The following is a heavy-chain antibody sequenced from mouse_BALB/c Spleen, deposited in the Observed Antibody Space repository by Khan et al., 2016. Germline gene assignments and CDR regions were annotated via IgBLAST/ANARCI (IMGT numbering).Heavy chain of an antibody. Sequence: VQLQQPGPELVKPGASVKMSCKASGYTFPIFIIHWVKQKPGQALEWIGYINPYNAGTNYSEKSKDKATLTSDRSSSIAYMELSSLTSADSALYYCARDYYGYDFDYWGQGTTLTVSS. CDR3: ARDYYGYDFDY. CDR2: INPYNAGT. CDR1: GYTFPIFI. J-gene: IGHJ2*01. D-gene: IGHD2-2*01. V-gene: IGHV1S136*01.